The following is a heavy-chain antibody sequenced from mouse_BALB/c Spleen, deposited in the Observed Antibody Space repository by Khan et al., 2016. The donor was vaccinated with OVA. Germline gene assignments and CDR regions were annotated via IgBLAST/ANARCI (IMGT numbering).Heavy chain of an antibody. J-gene: IGHJ3*01. D-gene: IGHD1-1*02. CDR2: IWAGGST. V-gene: IGHV2-9*02. CDR1: GFSLNSYG. Sequence: QVQLKESGPGLVAPSQSLSITCTVSGFSLNSYGVHWVRQPPGKSLEWLGVIWAGGSTNLNSALMSRLNITNDNSKSQVFLKMNSLQIDDTAMYYCVRAFYYGAWFAYWGQWTLVTVST. CDR3: VRAFYYGAWFAY.